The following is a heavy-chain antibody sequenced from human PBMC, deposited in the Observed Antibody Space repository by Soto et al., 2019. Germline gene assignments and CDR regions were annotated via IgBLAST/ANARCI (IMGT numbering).Heavy chain of an antibody. J-gene: IGHJ4*02. CDR1: GYTFTSYG. CDR3: ARVSNDIDY. Sequence: QVQLVQSGAEVKKPGASVKVSCKASGYTFTSYGISWVRQAPGQGLEWMGWISPYNGNTNYAQKLQGRVTMTTDTSASTAYREVRSRRSDDTAVYYCARVSNDIDYWGQGTLVTVYS. D-gene: IGHD1-1*01. CDR2: ISPYNGNT. V-gene: IGHV1-18*01.